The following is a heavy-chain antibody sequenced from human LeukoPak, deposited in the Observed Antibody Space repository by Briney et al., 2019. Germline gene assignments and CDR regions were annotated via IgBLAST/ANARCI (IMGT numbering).Heavy chain of an antibody. Sequence: SGTLSLTCTVSGGSISSSSYYWGWIRQPPGKGLEWIGSIYYSGSTYYNPSLKSRVTISVDTSKNQFSLKLSSVTAADTAVYYCASLDILTGLRQDYWGQGTLVTVSS. CDR2: IYYSGST. CDR1: GGSISSSSYY. V-gene: IGHV4-39*01. D-gene: IGHD3-9*01. CDR3: ASLDILTGLRQDY. J-gene: IGHJ4*02.